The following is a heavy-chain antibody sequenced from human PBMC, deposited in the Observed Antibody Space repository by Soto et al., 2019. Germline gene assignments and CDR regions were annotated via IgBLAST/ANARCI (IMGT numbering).Heavy chain of an antibody. CDR2: IYYSGST. V-gene: IGHV4-59*01. J-gene: IGHJ6*03. D-gene: IGHD4-17*01. CDR3: ARVSGDYYYYYYMDV. CDR1: VHSISSYY. Sequence: SETLSLTCTDSVHSISSYYWIWIRQPPGKGLEWIGYIYYSGSTNYNPSLKSRVTISVDTSKNQFSLKLSSVTAADTAVYYGARVSGDYYYYYYMDVWGKGTTFTVS.